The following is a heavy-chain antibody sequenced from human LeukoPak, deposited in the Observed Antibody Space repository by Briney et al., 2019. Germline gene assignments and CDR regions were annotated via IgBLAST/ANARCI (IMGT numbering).Heavy chain of an antibody. D-gene: IGHD5-12*01. CDR3: ARAGDIVATPIDY. CDR2: IYTCGNT. Sequence: IYTCGNTKYNPSLKSRVTISVDTSKSQFSLKLSSVTAADTAVYYCARAGDIVATPIDYWGQGTLVTVSS. J-gene: IGHJ4*02. V-gene: IGHV4-4*07.